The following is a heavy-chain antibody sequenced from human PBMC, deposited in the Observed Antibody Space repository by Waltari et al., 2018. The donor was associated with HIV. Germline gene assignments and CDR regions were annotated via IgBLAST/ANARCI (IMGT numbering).Heavy chain of an antibody. J-gene: IGHJ4*02. V-gene: IGHV4-61*02. Sequence: QVQLQESGPGLVKPSQTLSLTCTVSGGSISSGSYYWRWIRQPAGNGLGWIGRIYTRGSTNYNPSLKSRFTISVDTSKNQFSLKLSSVTAADTAVYYWARGAYYYDSSGYEGVLDYWGQGTLVTVSS. CDR2: IYTRGST. D-gene: IGHD3-22*01. CDR3: ARGAYYYDSSGYEGVLDY. CDR1: GGSISSGSYY.